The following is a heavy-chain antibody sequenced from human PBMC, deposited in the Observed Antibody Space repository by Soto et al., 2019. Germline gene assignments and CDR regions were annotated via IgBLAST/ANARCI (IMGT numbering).Heavy chain of an antibody. J-gene: IGHJ4*02. Sequence: GESLKISCAASGFTFSGSAMHWVRQASGKGLEWVGRIRSKGNSYATAYAASVNGRFTISRDDSKNTAYLQMNSLKTEDTAVYYCTRPGYSSGWNDYWGQGTLVTVSS. CDR3: TRPGYSSGWNDY. D-gene: IGHD6-19*01. CDR1: GFTFSGSA. CDR2: IRSKGNSYAT. V-gene: IGHV3-73*01.